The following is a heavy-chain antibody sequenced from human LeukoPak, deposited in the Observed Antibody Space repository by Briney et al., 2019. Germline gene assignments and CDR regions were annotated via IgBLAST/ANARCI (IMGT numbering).Heavy chain of an antibody. Sequence: GASVKVSCKTSGFTFSGSCLHWVRQVPGQGLEWLAWTNPGASGTKYAQQFEGRVTMTRDTSNTTVYLELRSLRLDDTATYYCASGGALWSNNPRTEFAHSGQGSLVIVSS. J-gene: IGHJ4*02. CDR3: ASGGALWSNNPRTEFAH. V-gene: IGHV1-2*02. D-gene: IGHD1-14*01. CDR2: TNPGASGT. CDR1: GFTFSGSC.